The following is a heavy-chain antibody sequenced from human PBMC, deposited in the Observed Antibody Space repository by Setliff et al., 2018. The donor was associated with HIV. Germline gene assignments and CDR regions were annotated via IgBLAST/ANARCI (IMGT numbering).Heavy chain of an antibody. CDR1: GGSISSSSNY. Sequence: KTSETLSLTCTVSGGSISSSSNYWGWIRQPPGKGLEWIGSMYYSGSTYYNPSLKSRLTISVDTSKNQFSLHLRSVTAADTAVYYCAEGAVTFGGVLNYWGQGAQVTVSS. J-gene: IGHJ4*02. CDR2: MYYSGST. CDR3: AEGAVTFGGVLNY. D-gene: IGHD3-16*01. V-gene: IGHV4-39*03.